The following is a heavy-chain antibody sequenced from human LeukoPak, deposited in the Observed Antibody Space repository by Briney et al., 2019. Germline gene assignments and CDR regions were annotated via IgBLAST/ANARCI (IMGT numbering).Heavy chain of an antibody. CDR1: GFTFSSYS. CDR3: AGNQWELLGDNWFDP. V-gene: IGHV3-21*01. Sequence: PGGSLRLSCAASGFTFSSYSMNWVRQAPGKGLEWVSSISSSSSYIYYADSVKGRFTISRDNAKNSLYLQMNSLRAEDTAVYYCAGNQWELLGDNWFDPWGQGTLVTVSS. D-gene: IGHD1-26*01. CDR2: ISSSSSYI. J-gene: IGHJ5*02.